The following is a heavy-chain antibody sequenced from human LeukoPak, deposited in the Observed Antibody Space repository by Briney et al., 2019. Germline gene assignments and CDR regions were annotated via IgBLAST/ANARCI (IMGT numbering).Heavy chain of an antibody. D-gene: IGHD3-3*01. CDR1: GGSVINTNW. V-gene: IGHV4-4*02. J-gene: IGHJ4*02. CDR2: VHLDGRT. CDR3: AREGGFYRPLDY. Sequence: PSETLSLTCGVSGGSVINTNWWTWVRQPPGKGLEWIGEVHLDGRTNYNPSLESRLTMSVDVSENQVSLKLTSMTAADMAVYYCAREGGFYRPLDYSGQGTLVTVSS.